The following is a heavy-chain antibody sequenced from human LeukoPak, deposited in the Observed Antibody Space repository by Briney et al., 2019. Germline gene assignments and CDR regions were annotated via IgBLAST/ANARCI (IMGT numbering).Heavy chain of an antibody. J-gene: IGHJ4*02. D-gene: IGHD3-10*01. V-gene: IGHV3-30*10. Sequence: QPGGSLRLSCAASGFTFNNYPMHWVRQAPGKGLEWVAVIGFDGVIKLYTDSVKGRFTISRDDSKNTLYLQMNGLRAEDSALYYSARDMFRGVPDYYDYWGQGTLVTVSS. CDR3: ARDMFRGVPDYYDY. CDR1: GFTFNNYP. CDR2: IGFDGVIK.